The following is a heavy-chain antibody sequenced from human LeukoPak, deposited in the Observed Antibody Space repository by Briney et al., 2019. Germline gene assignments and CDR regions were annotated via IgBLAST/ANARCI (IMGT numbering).Heavy chain of an antibody. Sequence: PSETLSLTCTVFGGSVSSGSYYWSWIRQPPGKGLEWIGYIYYSGSTNYNPSLKSRVTISVDTSKNQFSLKLSSVTAADTAVYYCARMYYYGSGSYYTLIDYWGQGTLVTVSS. J-gene: IGHJ4*02. CDR3: ARMYYYGSGSYYTLIDY. CDR1: GGSVSSGSYY. CDR2: IYYSGST. V-gene: IGHV4-61*01. D-gene: IGHD3-10*01.